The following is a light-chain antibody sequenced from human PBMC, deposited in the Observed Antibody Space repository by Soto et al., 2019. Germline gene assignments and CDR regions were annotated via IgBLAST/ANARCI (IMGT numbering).Light chain of an antibody. Sequence: PGGIATLSCRASQSVGSSLAWYQQKPGQAPRLVMYGASSRATGIPDRFSGSGSGTDFTLTISRLEAEDFAVYFCQQYGSSPRTFGQGTKVDI. CDR2: GAS. CDR1: QSVGSS. J-gene: IGKJ1*01. CDR3: QQYGSSPRT. V-gene: IGKV3-20*01.